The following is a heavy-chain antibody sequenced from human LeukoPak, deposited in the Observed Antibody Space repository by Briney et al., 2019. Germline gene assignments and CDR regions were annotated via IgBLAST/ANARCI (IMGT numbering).Heavy chain of an antibody. Sequence: SEALSLTCTVSGGSISYYYWNWIRQPAGKGLEWIGRIYTSGRTYYNPSLKSRVSMSVDTSKNQFSLKLSSVTAADTAVYYCARLSTVTTSFDYWGQGTLVTVSS. V-gene: IGHV4-4*07. J-gene: IGHJ4*02. CDR3: ARLSTVTTSFDY. D-gene: IGHD4-11*01. CDR1: GGSISYYY. CDR2: IYTSGRT.